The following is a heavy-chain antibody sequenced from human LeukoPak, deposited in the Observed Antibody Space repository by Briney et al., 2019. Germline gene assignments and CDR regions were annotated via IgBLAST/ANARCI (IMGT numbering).Heavy chain of an antibody. CDR3: ARDRDIVVVPAAILDY. J-gene: IGHJ4*02. CDR1: GFTFSSYG. CDR2: IWYDGSNK. Sequence: GRSLRLSCAASGFTFSSYGMHWVRQAPGKGLEWVAVIWYDGSNKYYADSVKGRFTISRDTSNNTLYLQMNILRAEDTAVYYCARDRDIVVVPAAILDYWGQGTLVTVSS. V-gene: IGHV3-33*01. D-gene: IGHD2-2*02.